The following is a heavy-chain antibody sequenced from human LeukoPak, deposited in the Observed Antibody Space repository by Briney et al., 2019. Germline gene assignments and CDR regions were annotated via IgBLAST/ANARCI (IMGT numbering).Heavy chain of an antibody. J-gene: IGHJ3*02. V-gene: IGHV4-4*07. CDR2: IYTSGST. CDR1: GGSISSYY. Sequence: PSETLSLTCTVSGGSISSYYWSWIRQPAGKGLEWIGRIYTSGSTYYNPSLKSRVTISLDTSRNQFSLKLNSVTAADTAVYYCAKSNGYGLVDIWGQGTMVTVSS. D-gene: IGHD3-10*01. CDR3: AKSNGYGLVDI.